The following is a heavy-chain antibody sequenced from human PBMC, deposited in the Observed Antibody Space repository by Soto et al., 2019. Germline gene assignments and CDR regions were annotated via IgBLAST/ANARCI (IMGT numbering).Heavy chain of an antibody. Sequence: GGSLRLCCAASGVTFSRYAMSWVRQAPGKGREWVSAISGSGGSTYYADSVKGRFTISRDNSKNTLYLQMNSLRAEDTAVYYCAKPGTLGHYFDYWGQGTLVTVSS. J-gene: IGHJ4*02. V-gene: IGHV3-23*01. CDR2: ISGSGGST. CDR1: GVTFSRYA. CDR3: AKPGTLGHYFDY.